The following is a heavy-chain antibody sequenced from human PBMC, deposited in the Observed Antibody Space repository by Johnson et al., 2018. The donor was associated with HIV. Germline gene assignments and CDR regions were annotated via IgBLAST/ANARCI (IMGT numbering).Heavy chain of an antibody. V-gene: IGHV3-7*05. D-gene: IGHD1-26*01. CDR2: IKEDGSEK. CDR1: GFTFSSNW. CDR3: ARPIARGASNI. Sequence: VQLVESGGGLVQPGGSLRLSCAASGFTFSSNWMNWVRQAPGKGLEWVANIKEDGSEKYYVDSVRGRFTISRDNAKSLLYLQMNSLRVDDTAVYYCARPIARGASNIWGQGTMVTVSS. J-gene: IGHJ3*02.